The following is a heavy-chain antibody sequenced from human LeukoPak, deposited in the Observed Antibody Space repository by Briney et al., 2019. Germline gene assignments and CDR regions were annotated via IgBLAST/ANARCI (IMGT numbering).Heavy chain of an antibody. CDR2: MNPNSGKT. D-gene: IGHD4-17*01. Sequence: GASVKVSCKASGYTFTSYGINWVRQATGQGLEWMGWMNPNSGKTGYAQKFQGRVTMTRNTSISTAYMELSSLRSEDTAVYYCARVSMTTGIFGMDVWGQGTTVTVSS. CDR3: ARVSMTTGIFGMDV. CDR1: GYTFTSYG. V-gene: IGHV1-8*02. J-gene: IGHJ6*02.